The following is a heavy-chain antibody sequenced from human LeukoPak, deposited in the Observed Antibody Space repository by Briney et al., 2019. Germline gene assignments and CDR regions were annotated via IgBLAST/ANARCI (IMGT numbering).Heavy chain of an antibody. J-gene: IGHJ4*02. CDR1: GYSISSGYY. Sequence: SETLSLTCTVSGYSISSGYYWGWIRQPPGKGLEWIGSIYHSGSTYYNPSLKSRVTISVDTSKNQFSLKLSSVTAADTAVYYCARVKMANNSPLCDYWGQGTLVTVSS. D-gene: IGHD5-24*01. CDR3: ARVKMANNSPLCDY. CDR2: IYHSGST. V-gene: IGHV4-38-2*02.